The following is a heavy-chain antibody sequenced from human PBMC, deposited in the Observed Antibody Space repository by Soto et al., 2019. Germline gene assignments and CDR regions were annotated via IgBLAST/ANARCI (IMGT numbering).Heavy chain of an antibody. V-gene: IGHV3-73*01. D-gene: IGHD4-17*01. CDR3: TRGYGDYVRDY. J-gene: IGHJ4*02. Sequence: EVQLVESGGGLVQPGGSLKLSCAVSGFTFSGSAMHWVRQASGKGLEWVGRIRSKSNSYATAYAASVKGRFTISRDDSKNTAYLQMNSLKTEDTAVYDCTRGYGDYVRDYLGQGTLVTVSS. CDR1: GFTFSGSA. CDR2: IRSKSNSYAT.